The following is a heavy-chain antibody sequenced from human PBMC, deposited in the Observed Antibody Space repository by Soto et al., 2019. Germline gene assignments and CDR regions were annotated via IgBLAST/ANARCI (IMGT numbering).Heavy chain of an antibody. J-gene: IGHJ5*02. CDR1: GGSFSGYY. V-gene: IGHV4-34*01. Sequence: SETLSLTCAVYGGSFSGYYWSWIRQPPGKGLEWIGEINHSGSTNYNPSLKSRVTISVDTSKNQFSLKLSSVTAADTAVYYCARDGYSYGYRGGYVRHWFDPWGQGTLVTVSS. D-gene: IGHD5-18*01. CDR3: ARDGYSYGYRGGYVRHWFDP. CDR2: INHSGST.